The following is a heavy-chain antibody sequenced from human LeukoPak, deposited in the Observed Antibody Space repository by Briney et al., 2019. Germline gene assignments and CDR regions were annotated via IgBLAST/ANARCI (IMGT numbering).Heavy chain of an antibody. V-gene: IGHV5-51*01. J-gene: IGHJ4*02. Sequence: GESLRISCKGSGYSFTSYWVGWLRQMPGKGLEWMGIVYTGDSDTTYSPTFQGQVTISVDKFISTAYLQWSSLKASDTATYYCARRDSSNWDFDYWGQGTLVTVSS. CDR2: VYTGDSDT. CDR3: ARRDSSNWDFDY. D-gene: IGHD6-13*01. CDR1: GYSFTSYW.